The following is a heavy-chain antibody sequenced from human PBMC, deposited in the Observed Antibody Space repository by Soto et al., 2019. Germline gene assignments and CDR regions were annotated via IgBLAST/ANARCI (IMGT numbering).Heavy chain of an antibody. CDR3: ASVRGGYYYAMDV. D-gene: IGHD3-10*02. J-gene: IGHJ6*02. Sequence: QVQLHESGPGLVKPSGTLSLTCAVSGGSISSSNWWSWVRQPPGQGLEWIGEIYHSGSTNYNPSLKSRATISVDKSKNQFSLKLSSVTAADTAVYYCASVRGGYYYAMDVWGQGTTVTVSS. V-gene: IGHV4-4*02. CDR2: IYHSGST. CDR1: GGSISSSNW.